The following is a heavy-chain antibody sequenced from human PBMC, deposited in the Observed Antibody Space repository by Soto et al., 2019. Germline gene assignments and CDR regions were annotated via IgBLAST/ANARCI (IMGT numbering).Heavy chain of an antibody. CDR3: ARGPIYGSGYPYGMDV. D-gene: IGHD3-10*01. V-gene: IGHV3-33*01. Sequence: GGSLRLSCAASGFTFSSYGMHWVRQAPGKGLEWVAVIWYDGSNKYYADSVKGRFTISRDNSKNTLYLQMNSLRAEDTAVYYCARGPIYGSGYPYGMDVWGQGTTVTVSS. J-gene: IGHJ6*02. CDR1: GFTFSSYG. CDR2: IWYDGSNK.